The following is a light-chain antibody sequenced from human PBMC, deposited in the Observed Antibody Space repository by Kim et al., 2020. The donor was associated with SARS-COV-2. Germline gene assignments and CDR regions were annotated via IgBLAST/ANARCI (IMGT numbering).Light chain of an antibody. CDR3: LQHDSYPLT. CDR2: AAS. J-gene: IGKJ4*01. Sequence: ASVGDRVTIPGRASQGISSYLAWFQQKPGKVPKRLIYAASSLQSGVPSRFSGSGSGTEFTLTISSLQPEDFATYYCLQHDSYPLTFGGGTKVDIK. V-gene: IGKV1-17*03. CDR1: QGISSY.